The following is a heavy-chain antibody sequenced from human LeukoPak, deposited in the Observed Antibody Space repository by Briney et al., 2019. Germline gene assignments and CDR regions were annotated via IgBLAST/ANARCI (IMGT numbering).Heavy chain of an antibody. CDR3: NTGGNNYYYGMDV. V-gene: IGHV3-49*04. CDR1: GLTLSSYA. D-gene: IGHD1/OR15-1a*01. Sequence: PGGSLRLSCAASGLTLSSYAMSWVRQAPGKGLEWVCFIRSKPYGGTSEGSASVKGEFTIARDDSKSIAYLQMNSLKTEDTGVYYCNTGGNNYYYGMDVWGQGTTVTVSS. CDR2: IRSKPYGGTS. J-gene: IGHJ6*02.